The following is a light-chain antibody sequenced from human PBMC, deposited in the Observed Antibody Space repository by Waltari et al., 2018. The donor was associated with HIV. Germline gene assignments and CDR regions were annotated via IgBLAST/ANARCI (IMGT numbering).Light chain of an antibody. J-gene: IGLJ2*01. V-gene: IGLV2-8*01. CDR2: DVI. Sequence: QSALTQPPSASGSPGQSVTLSCTGTSSDVGGYNYVSWHQQHPGKAPKLMIYDVIKRPSGVPDRFSGSKSGNPASLTVSGLQPEDEAYYYCSSHAGSKVVFGGGTRLTVL. CDR1: SSDVGGYNY. CDR3: SSHAGSKVV.